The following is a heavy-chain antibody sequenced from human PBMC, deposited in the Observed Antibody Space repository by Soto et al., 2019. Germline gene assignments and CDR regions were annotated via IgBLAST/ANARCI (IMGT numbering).Heavy chain of an antibody. CDR1: GDSISSSHW. CDR2: VYHSGIS. CDR3: ATLPPRIVVKVLLIPM. V-gene: IGHV4-4*02. J-gene: IGHJ4*01. D-gene: IGHD2-21*01. Sequence: QVYLQQSGPALVKPSGTLFLTCTVSGDSISSSHWWTWVRQSPGKGLEWIGEVYHSGISTYNPSLKSRVSISVDKSNNQFSLTLSSVTAADTAVYYCATLPPRIVVKVLLIPMWGPGTLVAVSS.